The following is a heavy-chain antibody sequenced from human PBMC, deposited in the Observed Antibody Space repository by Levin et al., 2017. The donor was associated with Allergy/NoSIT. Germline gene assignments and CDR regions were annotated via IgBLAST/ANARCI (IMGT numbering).Heavy chain of an antibody. CDR2: VHHTGNT. CDR1: GVSITGTTYF. CDR3: GRHTRYQYDSGAKTGIDP. Sequence: SETLSLTCAVSGVSITGTTYFWGWIRQPPGKGLEWIGSVHHTGNTYYNPSLGGRVTLSADTSKNEFSLEMNSVTAADTAVYYCGRHTRYQYDSGAKTGIDPWGQGSLVIVSS. J-gene: IGHJ5*02. V-gene: IGHV4-39*01. D-gene: IGHD3-10*01.